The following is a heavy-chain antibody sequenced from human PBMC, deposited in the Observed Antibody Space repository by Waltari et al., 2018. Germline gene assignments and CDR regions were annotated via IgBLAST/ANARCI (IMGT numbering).Heavy chain of an antibody. CDR1: GDSLSSGYS. CDR3: ARQGSGGWYGDQNFQY. Sequence: QVQLQESGPGLVKPSETVSLTCVVRGDSLSSGYSWAWLRPAPGKGLEWIGSFYHSGNTYYNPSLERRITISVDTSKNQFSLKLSSVTAAGTAVYFCARQGSGGWYGDQNFQYWGQGTLVNVSS. CDR2: FYHSGNT. V-gene: IGHV4-38-2*01. D-gene: IGHD6-19*01. J-gene: IGHJ1*01.